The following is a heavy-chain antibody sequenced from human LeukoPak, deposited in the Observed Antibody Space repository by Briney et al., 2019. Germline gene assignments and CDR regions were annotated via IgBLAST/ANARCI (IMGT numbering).Heavy chain of an antibody. Sequence: GGSLRLSCAASGFTFSSYWIHWVRQAPGKGLVWVSRINSDGSSTSYADSVKGRFTTSRDNAKNTVYLQMNSLRAEDTAVYYCARHLEEGWFDPWGQGTLVTVSS. V-gene: IGHV3-74*01. CDR1: GFTFSSYW. CDR2: INSDGSST. D-gene: IGHD5-24*01. J-gene: IGHJ5*02. CDR3: ARHLEEGWFDP.